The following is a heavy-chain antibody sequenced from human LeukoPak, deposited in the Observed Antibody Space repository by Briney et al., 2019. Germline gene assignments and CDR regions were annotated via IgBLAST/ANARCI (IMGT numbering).Heavy chain of an antibody. Sequence: GSLRLSCAAPGLTFTNYWMHWVRQAPGKGLESVAYIHPDGTEKHYMESLRGRFAISRDNAKNSLYLQMSNLRDEDTAVYYCTSRYDFWSGYFQGYYFDFWGQGSLVTVSS. CDR3: TSRYDFWSGYFQGYYFDF. CDR1: GLTFTNYW. D-gene: IGHD3-3*01. V-gene: IGHV3-7*01. J-gene: IGHJ4*02. CDR2: IHPDGTEK.